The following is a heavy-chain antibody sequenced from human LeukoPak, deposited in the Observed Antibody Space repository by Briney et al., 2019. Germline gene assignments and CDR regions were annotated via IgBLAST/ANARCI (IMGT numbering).Heavy chain of an antibody. CDR2: IKEDGSVK. Sequence: PVGSLRLSCAASGFTFSRYWMSWVRQAPGKGLGWGASIKEDGSVKYYVESVKGRFTISRDNAKNSLYLQMNSLRAEDTAVYYCAASITMFDYWGQGTLVTVSS. J-gene: IGHJ4*02. CDR3: AASITMFDY. D-gene: IGHD3-10*01. CDR1: GFTFSRYW. V-gene: IGHV3-7*02.